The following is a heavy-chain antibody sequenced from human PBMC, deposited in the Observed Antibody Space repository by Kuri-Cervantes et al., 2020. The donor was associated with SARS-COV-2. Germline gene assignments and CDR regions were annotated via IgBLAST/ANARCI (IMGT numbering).Heavy chain of an antibody. CDR3: AKVGGHREYFQN. D-gene: IGHD3-16*01. Sequence: GESLKISCAASGFTFSGYAMNWVRQAPGKGLEWVSVIGGSGVRTNYADSVKGRFTISRDNSKNTLYLQMNSLRAEDTAVYYCAKVGGHREYFQNWGQGTLVTVSS. CDR2: IGGSGVRT. J-gene: IGHJ1*01. V-gene: IGHV3-23*01. CDR1: GFTFSGYA.